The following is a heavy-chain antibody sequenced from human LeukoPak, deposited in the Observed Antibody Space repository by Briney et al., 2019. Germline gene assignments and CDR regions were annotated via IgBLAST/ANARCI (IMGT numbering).Heavy chain of an antibody. J-gene: IGHJ4*02. CDR1: GGSINTYY. CDR3: ARERGGNHDY. D-gene: IGHD4-23*01. CDR2: IYISGTT. V-gene: IGHV4-4*07. Sequence: SETLSLTCTVSGGSINTYYWSWIRQPAGKGLEWIGRIYISGTTNSNPSLKSRVTMSVDTSKNQFSLKLSSVTAADTAVYYCARERGGNHDYWGQGTLVTVSS.